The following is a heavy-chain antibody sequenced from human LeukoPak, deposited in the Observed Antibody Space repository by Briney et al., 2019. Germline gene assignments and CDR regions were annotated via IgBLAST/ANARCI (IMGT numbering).Heavy chain of an antibody. CDR2: ISYDGGNK. CDR3: ARDSPYGILTGTLLD. CDR1: GFTFSSYA. V-gene: IGHV3-30-3*01. D-gene: IGHD3-9*01. J-gene: IGHJ4*02. Sequence: GGSLRLSCAASGFTFSSYAMHWVRQAPGKGLEWVAVISYDGGNKYYADSVKGRFTISRGNSKNTLYLQMNSLRAEDTAVYYCARDSPYGILTGTLLDWGQGTLVTVSS.